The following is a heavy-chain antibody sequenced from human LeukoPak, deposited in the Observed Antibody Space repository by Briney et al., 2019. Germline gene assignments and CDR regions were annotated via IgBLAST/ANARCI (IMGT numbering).Heavy chain of an antibody. J-gene: IGHJ3*02. CDR3: ARASERWLHREHAFDI. CDR1: GYTFTGYY. CDR2: INPNSGGT. V-gene: IGHV1-2*02. D-gene: IGHD5-24*01. Sequence: ASVKVSCKASGYTFTGYYMHWVRQAPGQGLEWMGWINPNSGGTNYAQKFQGRVTMTRDTSISTAYMELSRLRSDDTAVYYCARASERWLHREHAFDIWGQGTMVTVSS.